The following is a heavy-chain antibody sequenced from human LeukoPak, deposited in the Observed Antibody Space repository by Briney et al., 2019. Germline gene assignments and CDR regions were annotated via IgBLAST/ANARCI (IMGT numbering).Heavy chain of an antibody. CDR1: GFTFDYYW. CDR3: VVWGEDRSGHRFDF. V-gene: IGHV3-74*01. D-gene: IGHD3-22*01. J-gene: IGHJ4*02. Sequence: GGSLRLSCAASGFTFDYYWMHWVREAPGKGLMWVSRINTDGSNTHYADSVKGRFTISRDNAKNTLYLQMNGLRVEDTAVYYCVVWGEDRSGHRFDFWGQGTLVTVSS. CDR2: INTDGSNT.